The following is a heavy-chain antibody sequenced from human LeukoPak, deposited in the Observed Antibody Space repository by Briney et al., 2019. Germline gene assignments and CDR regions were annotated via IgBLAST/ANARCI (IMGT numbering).Heavy chain of an antibody. V-gene: IGHV4-4*02. CDR1: GDSINSLDL. J-gene: IGHJ4*02. CDR2: MYLSGTT. D-gene: IGHD3-22*01. Sequence: NPSGTLSLTCTVSGDSINSLDLWSWVRQPPGKGLEWIGEMYLSGTTHSNPSVKSRVTISIDKSKNQFFLNLSSVTAADTAVYYCAGLVGRYSSGLYYYYFDYWGQGTPVTVSS. CDR3: AGLVGRYSSGLYYYYFDY.